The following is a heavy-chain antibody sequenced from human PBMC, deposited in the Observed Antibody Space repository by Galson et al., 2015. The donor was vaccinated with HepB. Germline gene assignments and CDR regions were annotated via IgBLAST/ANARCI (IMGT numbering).Heavy chain of an antibody. CDR1: GYTFTSYA. CDR2: INAGNGNT. V-gene: IGHV1-3*01. CDR3: AGAKVRTMVRGVIKPNDAFDI. J-gene: IGHJ3*02. D-gene: IGHD3-10*01. Sequence: SVKVSCKASGYTFTSYAMHWVRQAPGQRLEWMGWINAGNGNTKYSQKFQGRVTITRDTSASTAYMELSSLRSEDTAVYYCAGAKVRTMVRGVIKPNDAFDIWGQGTMVTVSS.